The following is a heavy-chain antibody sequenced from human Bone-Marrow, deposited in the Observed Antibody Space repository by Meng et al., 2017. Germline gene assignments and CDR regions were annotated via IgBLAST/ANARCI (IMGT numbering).Heavy chain of an antibody. Sequence: QAQLQQSGTALGKPSQPLPLTRCLSGDSLSSNSAAWNWIRQSPQGGLEWLGRTYYRSKWYNQYAISEKSRITINPDTSKNQFSLQRNSVTPEDTAVYYCAREGDSGHAFGPWGQGTLVTVSS. CDR1: GDSLSSNSAA. V-gene: IGHV6-1*01. CDR3: AREGDSGHAFGP. CDR2: TYYRSKWYN. D-gene: IGHD5-12*01. J-gene: IGHJ5*02.